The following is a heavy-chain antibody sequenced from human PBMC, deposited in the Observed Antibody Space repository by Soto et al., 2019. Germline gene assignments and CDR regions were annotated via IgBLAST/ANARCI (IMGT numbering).Heavy chain of an antibody. V-gene: IGHV5-51*01. CDR3: ARQEGYDFWSGYYPVGYYFDY. CDR1: GYSFTSYW. D-gene: IGHD3-3*01. J-gene: IGHJ4*02. Sequence: GESLKISCKGSGYSFTSYWIGWVRQMPGKGLEWMGIIYPGDSDTRYSPSFQGQVTISADKSISTAYLQWSSLKASDTAMYYCARQEGYDFWSGYYPVGYYFDYWGQGTLVTVSS. CDR2: IYPGDSDT.